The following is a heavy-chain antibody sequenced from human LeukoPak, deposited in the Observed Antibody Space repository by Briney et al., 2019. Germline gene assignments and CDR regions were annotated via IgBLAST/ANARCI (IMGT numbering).Heavy chain of an antibody. D-gene: IGHD2-15*01. CDR2: ISSSGSTI. J-gene: IGHJ4*02. V-gene: IGHV3-11*01. CDR1: GITFSSYG. CDR3: ARSEAAPPFDY. Sequence: PGGSLRLSCAASGITFSSYGMSWIRQAPGKGLEWVSYISSSGSTIYYADSVKGRFTITRDNAKNSLYLQMNSLRAEDTAVYYCARSEAAPPFDYWGQGTLVTVSS.